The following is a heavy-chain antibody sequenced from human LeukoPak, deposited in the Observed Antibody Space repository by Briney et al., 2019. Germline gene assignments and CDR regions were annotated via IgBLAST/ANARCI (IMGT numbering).Heavy chain of an antibody. CDR2: IILIFGTA. D-gene: IGHD4/OR15-4a*01. Sequence: SVKVSRKASGGTFSSYAISWVRQAPGQGLEWMGGIILIFGTANYAQKFQGRVTITTDESTSTAYMELSSLRSEDTAVYYCASRTIYGGNGGPFDYWGQGTLVTVSS. J-gene: IGHJ4*02. CDR1: GGTFSSYA. CDR3: ASRTIYGGNGGPFDY. V-gene: IGHV1-69*05.